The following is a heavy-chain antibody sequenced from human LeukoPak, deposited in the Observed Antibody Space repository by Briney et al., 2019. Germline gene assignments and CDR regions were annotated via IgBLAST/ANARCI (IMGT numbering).Heavy chain of an antibody. CDR2: IKQDGSEK. V-gene: IGHV3-7*01. Sequence: GGSLRLSCAASGFTFSSYWMSWVRQAPGKGLEWVANIKQDGSEKYYVDSVKGRFTISRDNAKNSLYLQMNSLRAEDTAVYYCARRAYYYDSSGYPDYWGQGTLVTVSS. J-gene: IGHJ4*02. CDR3: ARRAYYYDSSGYPDY. D-gene: IGHD3-22*01. CDR1: GFTFSSYW.